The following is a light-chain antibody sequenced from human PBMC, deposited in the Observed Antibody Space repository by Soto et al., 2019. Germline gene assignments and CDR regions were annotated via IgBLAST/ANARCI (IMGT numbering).Light chain of an antibody. Sequence: QSVLTQPPTASGTPGQRVTISCSGSSSNIGSNPVQLYLQLPGTAPKLLIYRDNERPSGVPDRFSGSKSGTSASLAISGLHSEDEGDYHCATWDDGLYGPVFGGGTKLTVL. CDR3: ATWDDGLYGPV. J-gene: IGLJ3*02. CDR2: RDN. V-gene: IGLV1-44*01. CDR1: SSNIGSNP.